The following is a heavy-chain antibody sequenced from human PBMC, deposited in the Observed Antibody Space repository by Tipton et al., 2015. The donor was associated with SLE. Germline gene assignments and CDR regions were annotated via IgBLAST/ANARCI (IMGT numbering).Heavy chain of an antibody. CDR2: IYTSGST. CDR1: GGSISSYY. V-gene: IGHV4-4*07. CDR3: EREDEGYDTYYYYYGMDV. J-gene: IGHJ6*02. Sequence: TLSLTCTVSGGSISSYYWSWIRQPAGKGLEWIGRIYTSGSTNYNPSLKSRVTMSVATSKNQFSLKLSSVTAADTAVYYCEREDEGYDTYYYYYGMDVWGQGTTVTVSS. D-gene: IGHD5-12*01.